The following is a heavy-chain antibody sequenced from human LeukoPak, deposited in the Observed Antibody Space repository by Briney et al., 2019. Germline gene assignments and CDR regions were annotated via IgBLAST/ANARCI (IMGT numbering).Heavy chain of an antibody. Sequence: SQTLSLTCAVSGGSISSGGYYWSWIRQPPGKGLEWIGYIYHSGSTYYNPSLKSRVTISVDRSKNQFSLKLSSVTAADTAVYYCARDSKPIFGLDYWGQGTPVTVSS. J-gene: IGHJ4*02. CDR1: GGSISSGGYY. CDR2: IYHSGST. V-gene: IGHV4-30-2*01. CDR3: ARDSKPIFGLDY. D-gene: IGHD3-3*02.